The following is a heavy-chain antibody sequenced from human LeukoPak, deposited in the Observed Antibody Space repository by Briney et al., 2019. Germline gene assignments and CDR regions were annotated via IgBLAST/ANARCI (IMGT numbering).Heavy chain of an antibody. CDR2: ISSSGSTI. CDR1: GFTVSSNY. CDR3: ARVRLSGWYVSDY. D-gene: IGHD6-19*01. V-gene: IGHV3-11*01. J-gene: IGHJ4*02. Sequence: GGSLRLSCAASGFTVSSNYMSWVRQAPGKGLEWVSYISSSGSTIYYADSVKGRFTISGDNAKNSLYLQMNSLRAEDTAVYYCARVRLSGWYVSDYWGQGTLVTVSS.